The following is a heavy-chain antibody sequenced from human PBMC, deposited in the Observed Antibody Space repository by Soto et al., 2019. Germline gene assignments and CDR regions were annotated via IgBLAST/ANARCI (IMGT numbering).Heavy chain of an antibody. V-gene: IGHV4-59*11. D-gene: IGHD6-19*01. Sequence: SETLSLTCTVSGGSIDSHYWSWIRQSPGKGPEWIGKIYYSGRTKYNPSLESRVTISVDRSKNQVSLKLTSVTPADTAVYYCARCSQWLDRWFVSWGQGTLVTVSS. CDR2: IYYSGRT. CDR3: ARCSQWLDRWFVS. CDR1: GGSIDSHY. J-gene: IGHJ5*01.